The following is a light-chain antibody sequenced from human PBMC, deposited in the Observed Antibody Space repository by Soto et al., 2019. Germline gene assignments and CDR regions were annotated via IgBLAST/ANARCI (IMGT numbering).Light chain of an antibody. Sequence: QSALTQPASVSGSPGQSITISCTGTGSDVGGYNYVSWYQHYPGKAPKVLIYDVTSRPSGVSNRFSGSKSGNTASLTISGLQAEDEADYYCSSYTATSTWVFGGGTKVTVL. CDR2: DVT. CDR3: SSYTATSTWV. J-gene: IGLJ3*02. CDR1: GSDVGGYNY. V-gene: IGLV2-14*03.